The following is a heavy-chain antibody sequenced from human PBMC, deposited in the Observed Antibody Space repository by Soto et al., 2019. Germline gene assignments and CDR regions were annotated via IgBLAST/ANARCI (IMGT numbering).Heavy chain of an antibody. J-gene: IGHJ6*02. CDR2: IYPGDSDT. Sequence: GESLKISCQGSGYSFTSYWIGWVRQMPGKGLEWMGIIYPGDSDTRYSPSFQGQVTISADKSISTAYLQWSSLKASDTAMYYCARVLGGSYYYYGMDVWGQGTTVTVSS. CDR3: ARVLGGSYYYYGMDV. V-gene: IGHV5-51*01. D-gene: IGHD3-16*01. CDR1: GYSFTSYW.